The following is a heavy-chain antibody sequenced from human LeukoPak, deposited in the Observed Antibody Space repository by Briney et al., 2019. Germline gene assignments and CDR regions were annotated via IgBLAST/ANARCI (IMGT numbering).Heavy chain of an antibody. D-gene: IGHD3-9*01. CDR1: GYTFTGYY. CDR2: INPNSGNT. CDR3: ARTVRYRGGFNP. V-gene: IGHV1-8*02. J-gene: IGHJ5*02. Sequence: GASVKVSCKASGYTFTGYYMHWVRQAPGQGLEWMGWINPNSGNTGYAQKFQGRVTMTRNTSISTAYMELSSLRSEDTAVYYCARTVRYRGGFNPWGQGTLVTVSS.